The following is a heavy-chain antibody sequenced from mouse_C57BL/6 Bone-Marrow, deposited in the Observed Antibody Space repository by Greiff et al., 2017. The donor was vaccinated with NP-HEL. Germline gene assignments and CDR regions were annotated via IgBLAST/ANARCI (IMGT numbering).Heavy chain of an antibody. V-gene: IGHV1-64*01. CDR2: IHPNSGST. CDR3: AREAWLLLFDY. Sequence: QVQLKESGAELVKPGASVKLSCKASGYTFTSYWMHWVKQRPGQGLEWIGMIHPNSGSTNYNEKFKSKATLTVDKSSSTAYMQLSSLTSEDSAVYYCAREAWLLLFDYWGQGTTLTVSS. J-gene: IGHJ2*01. CDR1: GYTFTSYW. D-gene: IGHD2-3*01.